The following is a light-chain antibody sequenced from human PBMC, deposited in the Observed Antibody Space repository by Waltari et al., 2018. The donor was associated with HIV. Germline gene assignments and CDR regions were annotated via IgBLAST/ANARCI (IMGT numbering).Light chain of an antibody. CDR2: AAP. CDR3: QQSNSLPFT. V-gene: IGKV1-12*01. J-gene: IGKJ3*01. CDR1: QGISDW. Sequence: DIQLTQPPSFVSASVGDEVTITCRVSQGISDWVALDQQHPNRAPKLLFFAAPTLPSGVPSRFSGWGYGTNFSLTISRLQPEDFATYFCQQSNSLPFTFGPGTQVDVK.